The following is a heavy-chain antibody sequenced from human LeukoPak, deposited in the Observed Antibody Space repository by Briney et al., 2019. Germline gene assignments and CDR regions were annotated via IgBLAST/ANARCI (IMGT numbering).Heavy chain of an antibody. D-gene: IGHD3-10*01. CDR1: GCTFTSYA. Sequence: SVKVSCKASGCTFTSYAISWVRQAPGQGLEWMGGIIPIFGTANYAQKFQGRVTITADESTSTAYMELSSLRSEDTAVYYCARVTMVRGDIYYYGMDVWGQGTTVTVSS. V-gene: IGHV1-69*13. CDR3: ARVTMVRGDIYYYGMDV. J-gene: IGHJ6*02. CDR2: IIPIFGTA.